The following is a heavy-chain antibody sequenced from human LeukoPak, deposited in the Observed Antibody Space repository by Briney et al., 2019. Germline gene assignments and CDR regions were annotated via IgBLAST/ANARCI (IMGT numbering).Heavy chain of an antibody. D-gene: IGHD3-10*01. CDR3: ARDRADYYGSGSFFNLEYFYYYMDV. Sequence: ASVKVSCKASGYTFTGYYIYWVRQAPGQGLEWMGWINPKSGGTNYAQKFQGRVTMTRDTAISTAYRELSRLRSDDTAVYYCARDRADYYGSGSFFNLEYFYYYMDVWGKGTTVTVSS. CDR2: INPKSGGT. V-gene: IGHV1-2*02. J-gene: IGHJ6*03. CDR1: GYTFTGYY.